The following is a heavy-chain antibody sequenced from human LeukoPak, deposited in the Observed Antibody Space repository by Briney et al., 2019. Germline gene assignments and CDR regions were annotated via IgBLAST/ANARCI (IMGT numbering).Heavy chain of an antibody. J-gene: IGHJ4*02. Sequence: GGSLRLSCAASGFTFSTYTMYWDRQPPGKGLEWVSIIGGGIHYADSVKGRFTISRDNSKNTLYLQMKSLRAEDTAVYYCAIDPNWGMDYWGQGALVTVSS. CDR2: IGGGI. CDR3: AIDPNWGMDY. V-gene: IGHV3-23*01. D-gene: IGHD7-27*01. CDR1: GFTFSTYT.